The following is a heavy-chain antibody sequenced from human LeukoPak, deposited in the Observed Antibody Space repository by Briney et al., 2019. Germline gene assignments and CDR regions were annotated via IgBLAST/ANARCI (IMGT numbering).Heavy chain of an antibody. Sequence: PSETLSLTCAVYGGSLSGPWWSWIRQSPGKGLEWIGEINHSGYTNYNPSLKSRVTLSIDTSKNQFSLRLNSVTAADTAVYYCSRQVVGNDYWGQGTLVTVSS. J-gene: IGHJ4*02. CDR2: INHSGYT. V-gene: IGHV4-34*01. CDR1: GGSLSGPW. CDR3: SRQVVGNDY. D-gene: IGHD3-22*01.